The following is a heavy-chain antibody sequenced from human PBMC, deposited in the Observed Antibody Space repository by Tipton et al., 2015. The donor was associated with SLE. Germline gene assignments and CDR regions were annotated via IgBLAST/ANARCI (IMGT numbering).Heavy chain of an antibody. Sequence: LRLSCAVYGGSFSGYYWSWIRQPPGKGLEWIGEINHSGSTNYNPSLKSRVTLSVDTSKNQFSLKLSSVTAADTAVYYCARGGYDFWSGPGNYWGQGTLVTVSS. CDR3: ARGGYDFWSGPGNY. V-gene: IGHV4-34*01. CDR2: INHSGST. D-gene: IGHD3-3*01. J-gene: IGHJ4*02. CDR1: GGSFSGYY.